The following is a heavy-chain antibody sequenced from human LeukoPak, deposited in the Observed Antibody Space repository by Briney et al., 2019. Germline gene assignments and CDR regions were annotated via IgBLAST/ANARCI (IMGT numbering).Heavy chain of an antibody. J-gene: IGHJ4*02. CDR3: AKDLGEADYGGNSPFDY. CDR1: GFTFSSHA. V-gene: IGHV3-23*01. Sequence: PGGSLRLSCAASGFTFSSHAMNCVRQAPGKGLEWVSVISGSGGSTYYADSVKGRFTISRDNSKNTLYLQMNSLRAEDTAVYYCAKDLGEADYGGNSPFDYWGQGTLVTVSS. D-gene: IGHD4-23*01. CDR2: ISGSGGST.